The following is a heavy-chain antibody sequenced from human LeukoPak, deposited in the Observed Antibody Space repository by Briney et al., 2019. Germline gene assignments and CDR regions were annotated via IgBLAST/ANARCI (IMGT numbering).Heavy chain of an antibody. D-gene: IGHD3-10*01. CDR3: ARGGRINYYGSGSYYYYYMDV. J-gene: IGHJ6*03. CDR1: GFTFSSYS. Sequence: PGGSLRLSCAASGFTFSSYSMNWVRQAPGKGLEWVSYISSSSSTIYYADSVKGRFTISRDNAKNSLYLQMNSLRAEDTAVYYCARGGRINYYGSGSYYYYYMDVWGKGTTVTVSS. V-gene: IGHV3-48*01. CDR2: ISSSSSTI.